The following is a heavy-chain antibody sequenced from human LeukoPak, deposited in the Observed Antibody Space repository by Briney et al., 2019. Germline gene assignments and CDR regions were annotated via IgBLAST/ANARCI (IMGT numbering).Heavy chain of an antibody. D-gene: IGHD6-13*01. CDR3: ARDVIAAPGTSDY. V-gene: IGHV4-61*02. Sequence: PSETLSVTCSVSGDSISSGSFYWSWIRQPAGRGLEWIGRIYTSGTTNYNPSLKSRVTISVDTSKNQFSLKLSSVTAADTAVYYCARDVIAAPGTSDYWGQGALVTVSS. CDR2: IYTSGTT. CDR1: GDSISSGSFY. J-gene: IGHJ4*02.